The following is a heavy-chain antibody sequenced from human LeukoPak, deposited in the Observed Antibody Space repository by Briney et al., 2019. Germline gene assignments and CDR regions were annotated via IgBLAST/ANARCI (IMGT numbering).Heavy chain of an antibody. D-gene: IGHD3-10*01. CDR3: AKDRRAGSYDY. Sequence: PGGSLRLSCAASGFSFSSYGMHWVRQAPGKGLEWVSAISGSGGSTYYADSVKGRFTISRDNAKNTLYLQMNSLRAEDTAVYYCAKDRRAGSYDYWGQGTLVTVSS. J-gene: IGHJ4*02. CDR1: GFSFSSYG. CDR2: ISGSGGST. V-gene: IGHV3-23*01.